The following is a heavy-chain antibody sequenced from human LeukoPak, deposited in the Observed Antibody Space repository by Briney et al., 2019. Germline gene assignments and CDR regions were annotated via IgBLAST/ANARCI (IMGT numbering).Heavy chain of an antibody. V-gene: IGHV1-18*01. CDR2: ISGYNGHT. D-gene: IGHD3-16*01. Sequence: GASVKVSCKASGYTFTRYGISWVRQAPGQGLEWMGWISGYNGHTNYAQKLQGRVTMTTDTSTSTVYMELRSLRSDDTAVYYCARVRYRLAETYIDYWGQGTLVTVSS. CDR1: GYTFTRYG. CDR3: ARVRYRLAETYIDY. J-gene: IGHJ4*02.